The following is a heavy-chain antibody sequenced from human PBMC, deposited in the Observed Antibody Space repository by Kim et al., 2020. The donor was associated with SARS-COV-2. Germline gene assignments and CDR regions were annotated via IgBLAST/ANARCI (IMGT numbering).Heavy chain of an antibody. D-gene: IGHD5-12*01. CDR2: INVGYGNT. CDR1: GFTFSGYA. V-gene: IGHV1-3*01. Sequence: ASVKVSCKASGFTFSGYAIHWVRQAPGQRQERMGWINVGYGNTRYSQNFQGRVTFTRDNSATTAYMAMSSLRSEDSAVYYCMSCPRDWVGTVAIADWDYW. J-gene: IGHJ4*01. CDR3: MSCPRDWVGTVAIADWDY.